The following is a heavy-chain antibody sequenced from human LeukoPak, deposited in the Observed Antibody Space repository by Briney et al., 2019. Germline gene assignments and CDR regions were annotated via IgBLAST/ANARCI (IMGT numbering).Heavy chain of an antibody. Sequence: SETLSLTCTVSGGSISSSSYYWGWIRQPPGKGLEWIGSIYYSGSTYYNPSLKSRVTMSVDTSKNQFSLKLSSVTAADTAVYYCARGRGELLDYWGQGTLVTVSS. CDR3: ARGRGELLDY. CDR2: IYYSGST. CDR1: GGSISSSSYY. D-gene: IGHD1-26*01. J-gene: IGHJ4*02. V-gene: IGHV4-39*07.